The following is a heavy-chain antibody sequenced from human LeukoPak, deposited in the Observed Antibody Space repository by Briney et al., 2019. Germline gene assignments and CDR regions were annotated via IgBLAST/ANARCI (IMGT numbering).Heavy chain of an antibody. V-gene: IGHV4-34*01. CDR3: ARSHYYDSSGSHNNWFDP. CDR1: GGSFSGYY. Sequence: PSETLSLTCAVYGGSFSGYYWSWIRQPPGKGLEWIGEINHSGSTNYNSSLKSRVTISVDTSKNQFSLKLSSVTAADTAAYYCARSHYYDSSGSHNNWFDPWGQGTLVTVSS. CDR2: INHSGST. D-gene: IGHD3-22*01. J-gene: IGHJ5*02.